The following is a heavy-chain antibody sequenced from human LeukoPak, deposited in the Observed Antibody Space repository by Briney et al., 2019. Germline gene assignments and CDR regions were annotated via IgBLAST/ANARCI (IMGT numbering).Heavy chain of an antibody. V-gene: IGHV3-30*02. J-gene: IGHJ4*02. CDR3: AKDRVWFGAGLPPASAY. Sequence: GGSLRLSCAASGFTFSSYDMHWVRQAPGKGLEWVAFIRYGGSNKYYADSVKGRFTISRDNSKNTLYLQMNSLRAEDTAVYYCAKDRVWFGAGLPPASAYWGQGTLVTVSS. CDR2: IRYGGSNK. D-gene: IGHD3-10*01. CDR1: GFTFSSYD.